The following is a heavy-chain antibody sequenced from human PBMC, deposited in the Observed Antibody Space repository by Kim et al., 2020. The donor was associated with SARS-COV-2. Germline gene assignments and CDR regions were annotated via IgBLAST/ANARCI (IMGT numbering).Heavy chain of an antibody. V-gene: IGHV5-10-1*01. J-gene: IGHJ6*02. CDR3: ARLRYDYGSGPGEMDV. CDR2: IDPSDSYT. Sequence: GESLKISCKGSGYSFSSYWITWVRQMPGKGLEWMGRIDPSDSYTIYSPSFQGHVTISVDKSINIAYLQWSSLKASDIAMYYCARLRYDYGSGPGEMDVWGQGTTVTVSS. D-gene: IGHD3-10*01. CDR1: GYSFSSYW.